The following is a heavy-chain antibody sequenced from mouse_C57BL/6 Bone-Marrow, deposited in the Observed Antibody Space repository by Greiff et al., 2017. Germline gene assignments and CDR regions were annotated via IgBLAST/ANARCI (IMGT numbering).Heavy chain of an antibody. D-gene: IGHD2-3*01. CDR3: ARGGYYVAY. CDR1: GYTFTSCW. V-gene: IGHV1-50*01. Sequence: QVQLQQPGAELVKPGASVKLSCKASGYTFTSCWMQWVKQRPGQGLEWIGEIDPSDSYTNYNQKFKGKATLTVDTSSSTAYMQLSSLTSEDSAVYYCARGGYYVAYWGQGTLVTVSA. CDR2: IDPSDSYT. J-gene: IGHJ3*01.